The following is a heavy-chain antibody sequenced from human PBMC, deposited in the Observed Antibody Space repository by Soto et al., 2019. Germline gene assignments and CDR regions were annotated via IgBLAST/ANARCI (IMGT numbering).Heavy chain of an antibody. D-gene: IGHD1-26*01. CDR1: GFTFSTYG. J-gene: IGHJ4*02. Sequence: QVQLVESGGGVVQPGRSLRLSCAASGFTFSTYGMHWVRQAPGKGLEWVAVIWYDGSNKYYADSVTGRFTISRDNSKCTLYLQMNSLRAEDTAVYYCARDRLLGNSFDYWGQGSLVTVSS. V-gene: IGHV3-33*01. CDR2: IWYDGSNK. CDR3: ARDRLLGNSFDY.